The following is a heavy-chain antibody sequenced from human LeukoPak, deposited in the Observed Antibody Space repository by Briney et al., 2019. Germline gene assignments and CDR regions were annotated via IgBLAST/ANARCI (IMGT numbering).Heavy chain of an antibody. CDR3: ARDVGPNGVVEGGMFDY. CDR2: ITGGAENT. CDR1: GFTFSTYA. Sequence: GGCLRLSCAASGFTFSTYAMSWVRQAPGKGLEWVSAITGGAENTYYADSVKGRHTISRDNSKNTLSLQMNSLRVEDTAVYYCARDVGPNGVVEGGMFDYWGQGTLVTVSS. D-gene: IGHD2-2*01. J-gene: IGHJ4*02. V-gene: IGHV3-23*01.